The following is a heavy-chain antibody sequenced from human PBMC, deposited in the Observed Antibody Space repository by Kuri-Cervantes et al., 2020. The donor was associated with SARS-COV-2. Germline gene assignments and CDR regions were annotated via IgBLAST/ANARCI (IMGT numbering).Heavy chain of an antibody. CDR1: GFTFSSYA. CDR2: ISGSGGST. J-gene: IGHJ4*02. D-gene: IGHD3-16*01. V-gene: IGHV3-23*01. CDR3: AKDHVQTTSGPHGY. Sequence: GGSLRLSCAASGFTFSSYAMSGVRQAPGKGLEWVSAISGSGGSTYYADSVKGRFTISRDNFKNTLFLQMNSLRSEDTAMYYCAKDHVQTTSGPHGYWGQGTLVTVSS.